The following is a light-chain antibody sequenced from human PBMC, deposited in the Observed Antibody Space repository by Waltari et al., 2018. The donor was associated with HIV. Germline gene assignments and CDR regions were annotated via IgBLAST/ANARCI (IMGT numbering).Light chain of an antibody. J-gene: IGLJ1*01. V-gene: IGLV1-47*01. CDR1: NSNVGSKP. CDR3: VAWDDSLSGYV. CDR2: RDY. Sequence: QSVLTQPPSASGTLGQRVTISCPGSNSNVGSKPVYWFQQVPGTAPNLLIYRDYPRGSVCPGRFSGSKSGASASLTISGLRSEDEADYYCVAWDDSLSGYVFGTGTKVSVL.